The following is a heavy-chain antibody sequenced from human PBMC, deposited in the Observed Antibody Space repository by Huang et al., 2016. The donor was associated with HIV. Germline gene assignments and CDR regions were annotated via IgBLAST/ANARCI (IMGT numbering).Heavy chain of an antibody. CDR2: ISYDAKTK. CDR1: GFTFSSYG. CDR3: AKGGSAAAVLDF. D-gene: IGHD6-13*01. Sequence: QVQLVESGGGVVQPGRSLRISCAASGFTFSSYGMHWVRQDPGKVLEWVAVISYDAKTKYYADSVKGRFSISRDKSKTTVYLQLNSLRLEDTAVYYCAKGGSAAAVLDFWGQGTLVTVSS. J-gene: IGHJ4*02. V-gene: IGHV3-30*18.